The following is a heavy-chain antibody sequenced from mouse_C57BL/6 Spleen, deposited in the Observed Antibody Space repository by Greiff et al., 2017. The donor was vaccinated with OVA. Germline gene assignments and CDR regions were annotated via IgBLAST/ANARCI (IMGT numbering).Heavy chain of an antibody. CDR1: GYAFTNYL. CDR3: ARCYYGNYDPYAMDY. V-gene: IGHV1-54*01. CDR2: INPGSGGT. Sequence: VQLVESGAELVRPGTSVKVSCKASGYAFTNYLIEWVKQRPGQGLEWIGVINPGSGGTNYNEKFKGKATLTADKSSSTAYMQLSSLTSEDSAVYFCARCYYGNYDPYAMDYWGQGTSVTVSS. J-gene: IGHJ4*01. D-gene: IGHD2-1*01.